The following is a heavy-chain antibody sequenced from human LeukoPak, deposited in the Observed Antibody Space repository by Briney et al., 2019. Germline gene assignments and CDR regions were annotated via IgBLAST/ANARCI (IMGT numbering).Heavy chain of an antibody. CDR1: GGSISSSSYY. V-gene: IGHV4-39*07. Sequence: SETLSLTCTVSGGSISSSSYYWGWIRQPPVKGLEWIGSIYYSGSTYYNPSLKSRVTISVDTSKNQFSLKLSSVTAADTAVYYCARARGTIVLMVYAIMYYFDYWGQGTLVTVSS. J-gene: IGHJ4*02. D-gene: IGHD2-8*01. CDR2: IYYSGST. CDR3: ARARGTIVLMVYAIMYYFDY.